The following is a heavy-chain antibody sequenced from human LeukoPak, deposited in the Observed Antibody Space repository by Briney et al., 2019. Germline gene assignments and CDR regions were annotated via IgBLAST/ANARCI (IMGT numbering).Heavy chain of an antibody. V-gene: IGHV1-2*02. CDR1: GYSFIGYY. J-gene: IGHJ5*02. Sequence: GASVKVSCKASGYSFIGYYMHWVRQAPGQGLEWMGWINPNSGGTNYAQKFQGRVTMTRDTSISTAYMKLSRLSSDDTAVYYCARDGGIVAVAAAKWFDPWGQGTLVTVSS. CDR2: INPNSGGT. D-gene: IGHD2-15*01. CDR3: ARDGGIVAVAAAKWFDP.